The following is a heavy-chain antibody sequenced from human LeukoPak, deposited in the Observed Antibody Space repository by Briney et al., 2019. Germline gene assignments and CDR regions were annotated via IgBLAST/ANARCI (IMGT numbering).Heavy chain of an antibody. V-gene: IGHV3-9*01. D-gene: IGHD4-23*01. CDR3: AKRAGRGNSYQFMDV. J-gene: IGHJ6*03. CDR2: ISWNSGSI. Sequence: GRSLRLSCAASGFTFDDYAMHWVRQAPGKGLEWVSGISWNSGSIGYADSVKGRFTISRDNANSSVELQMNSLRAEDTAAYYCAKRAGRGNSYQFMDVWGRGTTVTVSS. CDR1: GFTFDDYA.